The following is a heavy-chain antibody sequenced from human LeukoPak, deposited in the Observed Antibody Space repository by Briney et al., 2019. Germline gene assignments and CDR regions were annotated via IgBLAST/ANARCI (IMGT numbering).Heavy chain of an antibody. D-gene: IGHD4-17*01. CDR3: ARYTVTTFDY. CDR1: GYSISSGYY. CDR2: IYHSGST. Sequence: SETLSLTCAVSGYSISSGYYWGWIRQPPGKGLEWIGSIYHSGSTYYNPSLKSRVTISVDTSKNQFSLKLSSVTAADTAVYYCARYTVTTFDYWGPGNPGHRLL. J-gene: IGHJ4*02. V-gene: IGHV4-38-2*01.